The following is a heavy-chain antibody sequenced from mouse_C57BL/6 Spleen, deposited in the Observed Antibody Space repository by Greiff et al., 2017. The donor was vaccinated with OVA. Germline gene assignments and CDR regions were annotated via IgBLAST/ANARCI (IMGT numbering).Heavy chain of an antibody. CDR3: ARWRDYAPFDY. Sequence: QVQLQQPGAELVKPGASVKLSCKASGYTFTSYWMQWVKQRPGQGLEWIGEIDPSDSYTNYNQKFKGKATLTVDTSSSTAYMQLSSLTSEDSAVYYCARWRDYAPFDYWGQGTTLTVSS. D-gene: IGHD2-4*01. CDR2: IDPSDSYT. J-gene: IGHJ2*01. V-gene: IGHV1-50*01. CDR1: GYTFTSYW.